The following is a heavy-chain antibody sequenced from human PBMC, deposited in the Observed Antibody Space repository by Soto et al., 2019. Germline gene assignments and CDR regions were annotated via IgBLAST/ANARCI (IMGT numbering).Heavy chain of an antibody. V-gene: IGHV5-51*01. CDR2: IYPGDSDT. Sequence: GESLKISCKGSGYSFTSYWIGWVRQMPGKGLEWMGIIYPGDSDTRYSPSFQGQVTISADKSISTAYLQWSSLKASDTAMYYCARQGYSYGSYYYYGMDVWGQGTTVTVSS. CDR3: ARQGYSYGSYYYYGMDV. D-gene: IGHD5-18*01. CDR1: GYSFTSYW. J-gene: IGHJ6*02.